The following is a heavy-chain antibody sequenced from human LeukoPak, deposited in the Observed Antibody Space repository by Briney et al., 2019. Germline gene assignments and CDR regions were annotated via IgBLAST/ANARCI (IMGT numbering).Heavy chain of an antibody. CDR3: ARPGSASGYTNWFDP. Sequence: SETLSLTCTVSGGSISSSSYYWGWIRQPPGTGLEWIGSIYYSGSTYYNPSLKSRVTISVDRSKNQFSLKLSSVTAADTAVYYCARPGSASGYTNWFDPWGQGTLVTVSS. CDR2: IYYSGST. V-gene: IGHV4-39*01. D-gene: IGHD5-12*01. CDR1: GGSISSSSYY. J-gene: IGHJ5*02.